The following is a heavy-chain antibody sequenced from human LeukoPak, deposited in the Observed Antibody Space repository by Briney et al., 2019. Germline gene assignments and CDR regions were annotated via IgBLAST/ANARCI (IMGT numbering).Heavy chain of an antibody. CDR2: LYTGGGT. Sequence: GGSLRLSCAASGFSVRTTYMSWVRQAPGKGLEWVSVLYTGGGTDHADSVKGRFTISRDNSKNTLSLQMNSLRVEDTAIYYCXXSGYRHPYHFDSWGQGALVTVSS. CDR3: XXSGYRHPYHFDS. J-gene: IGHJ4*02. CDR1: GFSVRTTY. V-gene: IGHV3-53*01. D-gene: IGHD3-22*01.